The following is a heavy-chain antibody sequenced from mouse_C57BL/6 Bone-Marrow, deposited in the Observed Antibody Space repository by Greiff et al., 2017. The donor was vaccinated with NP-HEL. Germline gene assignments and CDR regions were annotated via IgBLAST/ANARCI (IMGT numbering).Heavy chain of an antibody. J-gene: IGHJ1*03. CDR3: APDYYGSSYTSYWYFDV. CDR2: IDPNSGGT. D-gene: IGHD1-1*01. CDR1: GYTFTSYW. Sequence: VQLQQPGAELVKPGASVKLSCKASGYTFTSYWMHWVKQRPGRGLEWIGRIDPNSGGTKYNEKFKSKATLTVDKPSSTAYMQLSSLTSEDSAVYYCAPDYYGSSYTSYWYFDVWGTGTTVTVSS. V-gene: IGHV1-72*01.